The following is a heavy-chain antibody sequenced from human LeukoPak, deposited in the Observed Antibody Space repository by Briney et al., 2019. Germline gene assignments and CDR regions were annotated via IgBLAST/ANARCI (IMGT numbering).Heavy chain of an antibody. CDR1: GFTFSSYS. CDR3: ARGRDSDYAFDY. Sequence: PGGSLRLSCAASGFTFSSYSMNWVRQAPGKGLEWVSSISSSSIFIFYADSVKGRFSISRDNAKNSLYLQMNSLRAEDTAVYFCARGRDSDYAFDYWGQGTLVTVSS. V-gene: IGHV3-21*01. D-gene: IGHD4-17*01. CDR2: ISSSSIFI. J-gene: IGHJ4*02.